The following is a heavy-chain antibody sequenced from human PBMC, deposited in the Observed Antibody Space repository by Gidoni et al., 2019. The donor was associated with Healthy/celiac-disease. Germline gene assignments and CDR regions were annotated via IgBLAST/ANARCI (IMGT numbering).Heavy chain of an antibody. J-gene: IGHJ6*02. CDR1: GGSIRSGGYY. D-gene: IGHD2-15*01. V-gene: IGHV4-31*03. CDR2: IYYSGST. Sequence: QVQLQESGPGLVKPSQTLSLTCTVSGGSIRSGGYYWSWIRQHPGKGLEWIGYIYYSGSTYYNPSLKSRVTISVDTSKNQFSLKLSSVTAADTAVYYCAREGCSGGSCYSIYGMDVWGQGTTVTVSS. CDR3: AREGCSGGSCYSIYGMDV.